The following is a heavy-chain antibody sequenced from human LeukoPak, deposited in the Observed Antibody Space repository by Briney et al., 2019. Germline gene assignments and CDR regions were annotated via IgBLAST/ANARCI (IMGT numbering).Heavy chain of an antibody. J-gene: IGHJ4*02. Sequence: PGGSLRLSCAASGFTFSNYGMHWVRQAPGKGLEWVAVMSYDGSNKYYADSVKGRFTISRDDSKNTLYLQMNSLRVEDTAFYYCARDFCSGGNCYVDSWGQGTLVTVSS. CDR2: MSYDGSNK. CDR3: ARDFCSGGNCYVDS. V-gene: IGHV3-30*03. D-gene: IGHD2-15*01. CDR1: GFTFSNYG.